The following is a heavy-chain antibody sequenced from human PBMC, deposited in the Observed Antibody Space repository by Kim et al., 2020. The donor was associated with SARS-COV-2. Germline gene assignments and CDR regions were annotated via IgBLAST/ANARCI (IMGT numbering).Heavy chain of an antibody. Sequence: GGSLRLSCAASGFTVSGYYMRWVRQAPGKGLEWVAVICNDGGNKNYAASVKGLFTISRDNSENTLYLQINSLRAEDTAVYYCVRDGITGTTEACDMWGQG. V-gene: IGHV3-33*01. J-gene: IGHJ3*02. CDR2: ICNDGGNK. CDR3: VRDGITGTTEACDM. CDR1: GFTVSGYY. D-gene: IGHD1-7*01.